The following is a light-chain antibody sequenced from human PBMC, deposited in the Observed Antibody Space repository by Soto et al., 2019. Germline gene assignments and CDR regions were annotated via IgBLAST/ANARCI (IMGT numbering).Light chain of an antibody. V-gene: IGLV7-43*01. CDR1: TGAVTSSYF. CDR2: STN. CDR3: LLYYGGAVI. J-gene: IGLJ2*01. Sequence: QAVVTQEPSLTVSPGGTVTLTCGSNTGAVTSSYFPNWFQQRPGQAPRALIYSTNNRHSWTPARFSGSLLGGKAALTLSGVQPEDEAEYHCLLYYGGAVIFGGGTKLTVL.